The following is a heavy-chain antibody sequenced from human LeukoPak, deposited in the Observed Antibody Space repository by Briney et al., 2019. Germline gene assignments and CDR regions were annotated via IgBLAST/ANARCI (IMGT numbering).Heavy chain of an antibody. D-gene: IGHD6-19*01. Sequence: ASVKVSCKVSGYTLTELSMHWVRQAPGKGLEWMGGFDPEDGETIYAQKFQGRVTMTEDTSTDTAYMELSSLRSEDMAVYYCATPLPLIAVAGSLGYWGQGTLVTVSS. V-gene: IGHV1-24*01. CDR1: GYTLTELS. CDR3: ATPLPLIAVAGSLGY. J-gene: IGHJ4*02. CDR2: FDPEDGET.